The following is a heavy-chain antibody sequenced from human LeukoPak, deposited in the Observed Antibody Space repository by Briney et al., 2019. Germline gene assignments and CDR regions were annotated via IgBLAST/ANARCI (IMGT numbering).Heavy chain of an antibody. CDR3: AKDQIGVLPDAFDV. J-gene: IGHJ3*01. CDR1: GVTFTDYA. D-gene: IGHD3-10*01. Sequence: GGSLRLSCAASGVTFTDYAVTWVRQAPGKGLEWVSSIRGNGGGPFYADSVKGRFTISRDNSENMLFLQMNSPRADDAAVYYCAKDQIGVLPDAFDVWGQGAMVSVSS. CDR2: IRGNGGGP. V-gene: IGHV3-23*01.